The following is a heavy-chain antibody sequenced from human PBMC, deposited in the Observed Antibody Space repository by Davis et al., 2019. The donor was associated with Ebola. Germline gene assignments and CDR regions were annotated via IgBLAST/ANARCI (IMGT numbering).Heavy chain of an antibody. D-gene: IGHD5-18*01. Sequence: GESLKISCAVSGFTFRNHAMAWVRQAPGKGLEWVSSISSSGIYIYYADSVRGRFTISRDNAKNSLYLQMNSLRAEDTAVYYCARDIVDAAICGMDVWGQGTTVSVSS. CDR2: ISSSGIYI. J-gene: IGHJ6*02. CDR1: GFTFRNHA. V-gene: IGHV3-21*01. CDR3: ARDIVDAAICGMDV.